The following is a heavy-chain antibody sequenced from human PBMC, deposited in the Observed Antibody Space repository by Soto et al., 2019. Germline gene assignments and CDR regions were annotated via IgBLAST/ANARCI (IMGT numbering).Heavy chain of an antibody. J-gene: IGHJ4*02. CDR2: IHHSGST. D-gene: IGHD5-12*01. CDR3: AAGGGLPRYY. CDR1: GGSISSGGYS. Sequence: QLRLQESGSGLVKPSQTLSLTCAVSGGSISSGGYSWSWIRQPPGKGLEWIGYIHHSGSTYYNPYLRGRVTISVARSKNQFSLKLRSAAAADTAVYYCAAGGGLPRYYWGQGTLGTVSS. V-gene: IGHV4-30-2*01.